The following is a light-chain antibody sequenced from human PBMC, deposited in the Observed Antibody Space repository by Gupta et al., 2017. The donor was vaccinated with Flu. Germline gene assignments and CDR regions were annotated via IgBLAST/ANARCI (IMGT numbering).Light chain of an antibody. V-gene: IGLV1-51*02. Sequence: KVTISCSGSSSKIENNYVAWYQQLPATAPKLLIYENNKRPSGIPDRFSGSKSDTSATLGITGLQTGDEADYYCGTWDSSLSAWVFGGGTKLTVL. CDR3: GTWDSSLSAWV. J-gene: IGLJ3*02. CDR2: ENN. CDR1: SSKIENNY.